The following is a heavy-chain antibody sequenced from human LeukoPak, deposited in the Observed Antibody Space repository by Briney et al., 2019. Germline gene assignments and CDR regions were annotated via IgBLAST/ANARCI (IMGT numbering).Heavy chain of an antibody. Sequence: PGGSLRLSCAASQFTFRSYGMTWVRQAPGKGLEWVSAISGSGDSTYYADSVKGRFTISRDNSRNTLYLQMNSLRAEDTAVYYCAKVAVAGTAYFDYWGQGTLVTVSS. CDR1: QFTFRSYG. V-gene: IGHV3-23*01. CDR2: ISGSGDST. J-gene: IGHJ4*02. CDR3: AKVAVAGTAYFDY. D-gene: IGHD6-19*01.